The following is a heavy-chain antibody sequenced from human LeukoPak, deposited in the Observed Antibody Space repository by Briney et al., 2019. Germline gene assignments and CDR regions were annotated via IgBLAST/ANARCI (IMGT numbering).Heavy chain of an antibody. D-gene: IGHD4-17*01. J-gene: IGHJ4*02. CDR3: ATTILQTMTTVTTGDY. V-gene: IGHV3-30*03. Sequence: GGSLRLSCAASGFTFSSYGMHWVHQAPGKGLEWVAVISYDGSNKYYADSVKGRFTISRDNSKNTLYLQMNSLRAEDTAVYYCATTILQTMTTVTTGDYWGQGTLVTVSS. CDR1: GFTFSSYG. CDR2: ISYDGSNK.